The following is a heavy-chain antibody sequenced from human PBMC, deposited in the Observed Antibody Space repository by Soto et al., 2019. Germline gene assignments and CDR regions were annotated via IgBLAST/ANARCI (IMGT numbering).Heavy chain of an antibody. CDR3: ARDSGRYVVVAAKGIE. V-gene: IGHV3-23*01. CDR1: GFTFSTYA. Sequence: EVQLLESGGALIQAGGSLRLSCAASGFTFSTYAMNWVRQAPGKGLEWVSTISYSGGSTYYADSVKGRFTISRDNSRNTLYLQMNSLRAEDTAVYYCARDSGRYVVVAAKGIEWGQGTLVTVSS. D-gene: IGHD2-15*01. CDR2: ISYSGGST. J-gene: IGHJ4*02.